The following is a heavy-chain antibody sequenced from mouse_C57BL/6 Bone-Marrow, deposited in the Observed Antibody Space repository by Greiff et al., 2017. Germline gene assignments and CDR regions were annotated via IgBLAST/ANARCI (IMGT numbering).Heavy chain of an antibody. V-gene: IGHV1-64*01. Sequence: QVQLQQPGAELVKPGASVKLSCKASGYTFTSYWMHWVKQRPGQGLEWIGMIHPNSGSTNYNEKFKSKATLTVDKSSSTAYMQLSSLTSEDSAVXYCARWGAQETDHEAMDDWGQGTSVTVSS. CDR1: GYTFTSYW. CDR3: ARWGAQETDHEAMDD. D-gene: IGHD3-2*02. J-gene: IGHJ4*01. CDR2: IHPNSGST.